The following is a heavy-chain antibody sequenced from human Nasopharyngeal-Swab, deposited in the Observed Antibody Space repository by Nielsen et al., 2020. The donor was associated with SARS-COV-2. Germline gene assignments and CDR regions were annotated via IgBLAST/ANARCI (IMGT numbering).Heavy chain of an antibody. Sequence: ASVKVSCKASGYIFTSYAMHWVRQAPGQRLEWMGWINAGNGNTKYSQKFQGRVTITRDTSASTAYMELSSLRSEDTAVYYCARGSLITYSIDYWGQGTLVTVSS. D-gene: IGHD3-22*01. J-gene: IGHJ4*02. CDR1: GYIFTSYA. V-gene: IGHV1-3*01. CDR2: INAGNGNT. CDR3: ARGSLITYSIDY.